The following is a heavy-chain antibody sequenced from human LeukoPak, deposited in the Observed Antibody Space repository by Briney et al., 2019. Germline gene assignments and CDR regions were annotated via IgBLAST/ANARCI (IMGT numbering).Heavy chain of an antibody. CDR1: GGTFSSYA. V-gene: IGHV1-69*01. J-gene: IGHJ5*02. CDR2: IIPIFGTA. CDR3: ARWDQQGDWFDP. D-gene: IGHD6-13*01. Sequence: GSSVKVSCKASGGTFSSYAISWVRQAPGQGLEWMGGIIPIFGTANYAQKFQGRVTITADESTSTAYMELSSLRSEDTAVYYCARWDQQGDWFDPWGQGTLVTVSS.